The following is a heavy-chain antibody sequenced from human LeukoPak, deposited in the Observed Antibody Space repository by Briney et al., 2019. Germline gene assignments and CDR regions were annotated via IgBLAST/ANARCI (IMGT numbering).Heavy chain of an antibody. Sequence: PSESLSLTCTVSGGSISGYYWSWIRRPAGKGLEWIGRMSTSGNSNYIPSLVSRVTMSVDTSKNQFSLNLSSVTAADTAVYYCARESGSMRWFDPWGQGTLATVSS. J-gene: IGHJ5*02. CDR1: GGSISGYY. D-gene: IGHD6-25*01. CDR2: MSTSGNS. V-gene: IGHV4-4*07. CDR3: ARESGSMRWFDP.